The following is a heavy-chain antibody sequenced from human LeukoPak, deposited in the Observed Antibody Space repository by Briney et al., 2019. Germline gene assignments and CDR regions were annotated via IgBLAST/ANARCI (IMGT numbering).Heavy chain of an antibody. Sequence: SETLSLTCAVYGGSFSGYYWSWIRQPPGKGLEWIGEINHSGSTNYNPSLKSRVTISVDTSKNQFSLKLSSVTAADTAVYYCARGGPGMWGKAFDYWGQGTLVTVSS. J-gene: IGHJ4*02. CDR1: GGSFSGYY. D-gene: IGHD3-10*01. CDR3: ARGGPGMWGKAFDY. V-gene: IGHV4-34*01. CDR2: INHSGST.